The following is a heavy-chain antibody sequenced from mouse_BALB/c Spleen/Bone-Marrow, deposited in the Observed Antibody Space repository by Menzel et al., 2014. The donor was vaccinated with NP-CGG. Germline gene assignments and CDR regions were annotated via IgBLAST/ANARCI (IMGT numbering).Heavy chain of an antibody. J-gene: IGHJ2*01. CDR3: AREGAFYGNPFDF. D-gene: IGHD2-10*01. CDR1: GYGFSSFW. Sequence: VQVVESGAEVMKSGASVKISCRATGYGFSSFWIEWIKQRPGHGLEWIGKILPGSGSTNYNEKFKGKATLSADTSSNTAYMQLSSLTSEDSAVYFCAREGAFYGNPFDFWGQGTTLTVSS. CDR2: ILPGSGST. V-gene: IGHV1-9*01.